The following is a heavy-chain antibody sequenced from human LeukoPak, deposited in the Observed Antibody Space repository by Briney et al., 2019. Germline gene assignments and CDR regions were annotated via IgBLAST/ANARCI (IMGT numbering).Heavy chain of an antibody. CDR2: IYNSGAT. CDR1: GGSIRSYS. J-gene: IGHJ4*02. Sequence: PSETLSLTCSVSGGSIRSYSWTWIRQPAGKGLEWIGRIYNSGATKYNPSLKSRVTMSVDTSKNQFSLKLSSVTAADTAVYYCARRLKAAMVDIFDYWGQGTLVTVSS. D-gene: IGHD5-18*01. CDR3: ARRLKAAMVDIFDY. V-gene: IGHV4-4*07.